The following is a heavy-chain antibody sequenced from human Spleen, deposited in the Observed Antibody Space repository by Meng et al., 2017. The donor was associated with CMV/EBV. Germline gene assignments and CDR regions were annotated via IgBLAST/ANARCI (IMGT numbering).Heavy chain of an antibody. CDR1: GFTVSSNY. V-gene: IGHV3-53*01. CDR2: IYSGGST. Sequence: GESLKISCAASGFTVSSNYMSWVRQAPGKGLEWVSVIYSGGSTYYADSVKGRFTISRDNSKNTLYLQMNSLRAEDTAVYYCARDWGYRYDYYYYAMDVWGQGTTVTVSS. D-gene: IGHD5-18*01. CDR3: ARDWGYRYDYYYYAMDV. J-gene: IGHJ6*02.